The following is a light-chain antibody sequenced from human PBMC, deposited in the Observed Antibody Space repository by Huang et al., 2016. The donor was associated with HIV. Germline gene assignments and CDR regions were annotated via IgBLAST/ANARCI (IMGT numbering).Light chain of an antibody. CDR1: QSVGNY. Sequence: IVLTQSPATLSWYPGERVTLSCRASQSVGNYIACYQQHPGQSPKLLVYDTSSRAPGTPVRFSGSGSGTDFTLTISSLESEDFAVYYCQQRSSGVTFGGGTKVQVK. J-gene: IGKJ4*01. CDR2: DTS. CDR3: QQRSSGVT. V-gene: IGKV3-11*01.